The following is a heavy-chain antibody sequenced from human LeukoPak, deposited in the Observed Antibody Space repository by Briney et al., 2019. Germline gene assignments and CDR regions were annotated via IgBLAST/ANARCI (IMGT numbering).Heavy chain of an antibody. CDR2: ISSNGGST. Sequence: GGSLRLSCAASGFTLSSYAMHWVRQAPGKGLEYVSAISSNGGSTYYANSVKGRFTISRDNSKNTLYLQMGSLRAEDMAVYYCARGNYGDYHFDYWGQGTLVTVSS. CDR3: ARGNYGDYHFDY. CDR1: GFTLSSYA. J-gene: IGHJ4*02. D-gene: IGHD4-17*01. V-gene: IGHV3-64*01.